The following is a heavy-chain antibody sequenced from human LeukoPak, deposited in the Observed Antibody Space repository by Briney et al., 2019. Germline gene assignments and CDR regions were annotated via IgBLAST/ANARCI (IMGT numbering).Heavy chain of an antibody. CDR2: INHSGST. V-gene: IGHV4-34*01. Sequence: GSLRLSCAASGFTVDTNYMSWVRQPPGKGLEWIGEINHSGSTNYNPSLKSRVTISVDTSKNQFSLKLSSVTAADTAVYYCASIYSSIIIFDYWGQGTLVTVFS. D-gene: IGHD6-13*01. J-gene: IGHJ4*02. CDR1: GFTVDTNY. CDR3: ASIYSSIIIFDY.